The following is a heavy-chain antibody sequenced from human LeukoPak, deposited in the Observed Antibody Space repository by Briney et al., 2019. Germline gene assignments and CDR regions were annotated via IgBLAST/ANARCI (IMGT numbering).Heavy chain of an antibody. Sequence: SVKVSCEASGGTFSSYAISWVRQAPGQGLEWMGGIIPIFGTANYAQKFQGRVTITADESTSTAYMELSSLRSEDTAVYYCARVGLRLTTYFDYWGQGTLVTVSS. CDR2: IIPIFGTA. CDR1: GGTFSSYA. D-gene: IGHD5-12*01. J-gene: IGHJ4*02. CDR3: ARVGLRLTTYFDY. V-gene: IGHV1-69*13.